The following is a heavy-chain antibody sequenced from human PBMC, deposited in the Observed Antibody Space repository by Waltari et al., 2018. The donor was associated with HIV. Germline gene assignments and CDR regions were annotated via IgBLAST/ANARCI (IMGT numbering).Heavy chain of an antibody. J-gene: IGHJ4*01. V-gene: IGHV1-3*01. CDR1: GYNFTSYA. CDR3: VRGPACSGGTCYALFDF. D-gene: IGHD2-15*01. Sequence: QVQLVQSGAEVKKPGASVTVSCKASGYNFTSYAIHWVRQAPGQRPEWVAWVNPGNEYTKYSRKFQARVTVTRDASAETAYMVLTSVKIEDTAVYYCVRGPACSGGTCYALFDFWGQGTLVSVTS. CDR2: VNPGNEYT.